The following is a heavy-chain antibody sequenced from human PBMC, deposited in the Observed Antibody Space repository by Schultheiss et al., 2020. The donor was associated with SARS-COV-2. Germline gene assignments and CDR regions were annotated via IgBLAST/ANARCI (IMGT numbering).Heavy chain of an antibody. J-gene: IGHJ3*02. V-gene: IGHV4-28*03. CDR2: IYYSGST. CDR1: GGSISSSNW. D-gene: IGHD5-18*01. Sequence: SETLSLTCAVSGGSISSSNWWSWIRQPPGKGLEWIGYIYYSGSTYYNPSLKSRVTISVDTSKNQFSLKLSSVTAADTAVYYCARDARYSYGGDAFDIWGQGTMVTVSS. CDR3: ARDARYSYGGDAFDI.